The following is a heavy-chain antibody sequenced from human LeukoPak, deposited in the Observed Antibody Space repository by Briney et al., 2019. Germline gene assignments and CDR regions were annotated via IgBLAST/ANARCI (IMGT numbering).Heavy chain of an antibody. D-gene: IGHD6-19*01. V-gene: IGHV3-23*01. CDR3: AKDRESLIGYSSSFDY. Sequence: GGSLRLSCAASGFTFSSYAMSWVRQAPGKGLEWVSAISGSGGSTYYADSVKGRFTISRDNSKDTLYLQMNSLRAEDTAVYYCAKDRESLIGYSSSFDYWGQGTLVTVSS. CDR2: ISGSGGST. CDR1: GFTFSSYA. J-gene: IGHJ4*02.